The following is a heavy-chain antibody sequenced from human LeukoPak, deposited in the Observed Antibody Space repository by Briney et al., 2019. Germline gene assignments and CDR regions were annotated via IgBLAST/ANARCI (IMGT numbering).Heavy chain of an antibody. CDR3: ARHRYGYLYDMDV. D-gene: IGHD3-22*01. J-gene: IGHJ6*02. CDR2: IHYSGST. V-gene: IGHV4-59*08. Sequence: SETLSLTCTVSGGSISHYYWSWIRQPPGKGLEWIGSIHYSGSTNYNSSLKSRVTISVDTSKNQFSLKLSSVTAADTAVYYCARHRYGYLYDMDVWGQGTTVTVSS. CDR1: GGSISHYY.